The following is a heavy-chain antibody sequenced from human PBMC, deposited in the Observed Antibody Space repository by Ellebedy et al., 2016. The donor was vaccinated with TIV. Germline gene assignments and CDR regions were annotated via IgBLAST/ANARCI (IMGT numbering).Heavy chain of an antibody. J-gene: IGHJ4*02. CDR3: ARDEPYCSGGSCNRFDY. Sequence: GESLKISCAASGFSFSPYTMNWVRQAPGKGLEWVASISSRSTYIYYADSVKGRFTISRDNAKNSLYLQMNSLRAEDTAVYYCARDEPYCSGGSCNRFDYWGQGTLVTVSS. V-gene: IGHV3-21*01. D-gene: IGHD2-15*01. CDR2: ISSRSTYI. CDR1: GFSFSPYT.